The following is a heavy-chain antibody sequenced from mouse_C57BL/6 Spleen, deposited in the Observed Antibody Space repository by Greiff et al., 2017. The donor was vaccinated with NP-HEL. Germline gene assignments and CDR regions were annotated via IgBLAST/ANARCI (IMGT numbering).Heavy chain of an antibody. CDR3: ARSGRAWFAY. V-gene: IGHV1-42*01. Sequence: EVKLQQPGAELVKPGASVKISCKASGYSFTGYYMNWVKQSPEKSLEWIGEINPSTGGTTYNQKFKAKATLTVDKSSSTAYMQLKSLTSEDSAVYYCARSGRAWFAYWGQGTLVTVSA. CDR2: INPSTGGT. J-gene: IGHJ3*01. D-gene: IGHD1-1*01. CDR1: GYSFTGYY.